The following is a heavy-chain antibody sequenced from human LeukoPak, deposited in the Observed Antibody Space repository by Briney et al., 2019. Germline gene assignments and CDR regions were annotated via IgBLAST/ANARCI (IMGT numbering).Heavy chain of an antibody. J-gene: IGHJ4*02. CDR1: GFTFSSYA. D-gene: IGHD6-19*01. CDR3: AKRGPGSGWIHIDY. Sequence: GGSLRLSCAASGFTFSSYAMSWVRQAPGKGVEWVSAISGSGGSTYYADSVKGRFTISRDNSKNTRYLQMNSLRAEDTAVYYCAKRGPGSGWIHIDYWGQGTLVTVSS. CDR2: ISGSGGST. V-gene: IGHV3-23*01.